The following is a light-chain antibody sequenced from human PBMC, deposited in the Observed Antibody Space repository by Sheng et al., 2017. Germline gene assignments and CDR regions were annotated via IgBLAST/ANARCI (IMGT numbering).Light chain of an antibody. CDR3: QQRDDWPPYS. CDR2: GAS. Sequence: EIVLTQSPGTLSLSPGERATLSCRASQSVSSSYLAWYQQKPGQAPRLLIYGASKRVTGVPARFSGSGSGTDFTLTISSLDPEDFAVYYCQQRDDWPPYSFGQGTKLE. J-gene: IGKJ2*03. CDR1: QSVSSSY. V-gene: IGKV3D-20*02.